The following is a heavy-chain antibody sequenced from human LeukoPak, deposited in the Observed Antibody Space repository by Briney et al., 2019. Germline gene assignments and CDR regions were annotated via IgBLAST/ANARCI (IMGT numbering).Heavy chain of an antibody. D-gene: IGHD2-2*01. V-gene: IGHV3-23*01. J-gene: IGHJ5*02. CDR1: GFTSSSYA. Sequence: GGSLRLSCAASGFTSSSYAMSWVRQAPGKGLEWVSAISGSGGSTYYADSVKGRFTISRDNSKNTLYLQMNSLRAEDTAVYYCAKDLGRVVVVPAARPSWGQGTLVTVSS. CDR2: ISGSGGST. CDR3: AKDLGRVVVVPAARPS.